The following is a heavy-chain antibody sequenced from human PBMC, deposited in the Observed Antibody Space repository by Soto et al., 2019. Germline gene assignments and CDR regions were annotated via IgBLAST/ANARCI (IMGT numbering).Heavy chain of an antibody. CDR1: GFTFSRYA. V-gene: IGHV3-23*01. J-gene: IGHJ4*02. Sequence: PGGSLRLSCAASGFTFSRYAMSWVSQDTGKGLEWVSAISGSGGRTYYAASVKGRFTISRDNSKNTLYLQMNSLRAEDTAVYYCAKGKVLLWFGEPSFDYWGQGTLVTVSS. CDR2: ISGSGGRT. CDR3: AKGKVLLWFGEPSFDY. D-gene: IGHD3-10*01.